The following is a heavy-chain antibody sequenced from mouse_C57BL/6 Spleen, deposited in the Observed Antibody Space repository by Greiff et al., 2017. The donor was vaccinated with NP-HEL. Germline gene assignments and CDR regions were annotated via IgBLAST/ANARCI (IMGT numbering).Heavy chain of an antibody. CDR2: IYPGSGNT. Sequence: VQLQQSGAELVRPGASVKLSCKASGYTFTDYYINWVKQRPGQGLEWIARIYPGSGNTYYNEKFKGKATLTAEKSSSTAYMQLSSLTSEDSAVYFCAREGGLGLYWGQGTTLTVSS. J-gene: IGHJ2*01. CDR3: AREGGLGLY. CDR1: GYTFTDYY. D-gene: IGHD4-1*01. V-gene: IGHV1-76*01.